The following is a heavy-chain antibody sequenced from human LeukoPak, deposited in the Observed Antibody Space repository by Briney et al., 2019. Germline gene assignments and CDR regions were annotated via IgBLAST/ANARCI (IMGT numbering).Heavy chain of an antibody. J-gene: IGHJ4*02. V-gene: IGHV3-23*01. CDR2: ISNSGGTT. CDR3: AQGWAAPNFDC. D-gene: IGHD6-6*01. CDR1: GFTFSTYA. Sequence: PGGSLRLSCASSGFTFSTYAMAWVRQAPEKGLEWVSSISNSGGTTYYADSVKGRFTISRDNSKNTLSLQMNSLRADDTAVYYCAQGWAAPNFDCRGQGIVVTVSS.